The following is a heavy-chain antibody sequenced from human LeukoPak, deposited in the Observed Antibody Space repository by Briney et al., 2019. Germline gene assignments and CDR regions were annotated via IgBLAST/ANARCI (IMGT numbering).Heavy chain of an antibody. Sequence: PGGSLRLSCAASGFTFDDYAMHWVRQAPGKGLEWVSGISWNSGSIGYADSVRGRFTISRDNAKNSLYLQMNSLRAEDTALYYCAKDSTTYGDYVGSPIDYWGQGTLVTVSS. CDR2: ISWNSGSI. V-gene: IGHV3-9*01. J-gene: IGHJ4*02. CDR1: GFTFDDYA. D-gene: IGHD4-17*01. CDR3: AKDSTTYGDYVGSPIDY.